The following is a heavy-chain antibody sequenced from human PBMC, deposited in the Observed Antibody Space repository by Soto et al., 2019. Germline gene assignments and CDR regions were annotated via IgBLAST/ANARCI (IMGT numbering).Heavy chain of an antibody. Sequence: GASVKVSCKASGGTFSSYTISWVRQAPGQGLEWMGRIIPILGIANYAQKFQGRVTITADKSTSTAYMELSSLRSEDTAVYYCARDRGELYGYWFDPWGQGTLVTVSS. CDR2: IIPILGIA. CDR3: ARDRGELYGYWFDP. CDR1: GGTFSSYT. V-gene: IGHV1-69*04. D-gene: IGHD3-10*01. J-gene: IGHJ5*02.